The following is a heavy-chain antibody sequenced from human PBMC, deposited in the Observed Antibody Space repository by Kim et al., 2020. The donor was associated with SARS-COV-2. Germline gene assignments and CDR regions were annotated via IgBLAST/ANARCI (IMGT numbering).Heavy chain of an antibody. CDR2: INTNTGNP. D-gene: IGHD2-2*01. J-gene: IGHJ5*02. Sequence: ASVKVSCKASGYTFTSYAMNWVRQAPGQGLEWMGWINTNTGNPTYAQGFTGRFVFSLDTSVSTAYLQISSLKAEDTAVYYCAREYCSSTSCWYNWFDPWGQGTLDTVSS. CDR3: AREYCSSTSCWYNWFDP. CDR1: GYTFTSYA. V-gene: IGHV7-4-1*02.